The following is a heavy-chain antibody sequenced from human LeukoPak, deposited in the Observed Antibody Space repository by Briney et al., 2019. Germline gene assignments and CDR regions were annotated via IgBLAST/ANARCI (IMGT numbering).Heavy chain of an antibody. Sequence: GGSLRPSCEASGFSFSSYGMHWVRQAPGKGLEWVAVVWYDGSNTYYADCVKGRFTISRDNSKNTLYLQMNSLRAEDTAVYYCAKDHSGSVLDYWGQGTVVTVSS. CDR1: GFSFSSYG. V-gene: IGHV3-33*06. CDR3: AKDHSGSVLDY. D-gene: IGHD1-26*01. J-gene: IGHJ4*02. CDR2: VWYDGSNT.